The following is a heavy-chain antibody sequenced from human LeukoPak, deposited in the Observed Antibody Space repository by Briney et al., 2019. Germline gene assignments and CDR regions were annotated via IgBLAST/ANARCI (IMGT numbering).Heavy chain of an antibody. J-gene: IGHJ4*02. CDR1: GHTFSNFG. V-gene: IGHV1-18*01. D-gene: IGHD2-2*01. CDR3: ARDGTSTDDY. CDR2: ISGNNDNP. Sequence: ASVKVSCKASGHTFSNFGINWVRQAPGQGLEWMGWISGNNDNPNYGQKFQGRFTVTTDSSTNTAYMELRDLRFDDTAVYYCARDGTSTDDYWGQGTLVTVSS.